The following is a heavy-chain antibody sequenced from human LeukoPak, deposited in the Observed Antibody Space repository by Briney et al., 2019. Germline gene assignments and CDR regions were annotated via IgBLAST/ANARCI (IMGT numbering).Heavy chain of an antibody. CDR2: ISYDGSNK. Sequence: PGRSLRLSCAASGFTFSSYAMHWVRQAPGKGLEWVAVISYDGSNKYYADSVKGRFTISRDNSKNTLYLQMNSLRAEDTAVYYCARRHLISGRGMDAWGKGTTVTVSS. CDR3: ARRHLISGRGMDA. CDR1: GFTFSSYA. V-gene: IGHV3-30-3*01. D-gene: IGHD3-10*01. J-gene: IGHJ6*03.